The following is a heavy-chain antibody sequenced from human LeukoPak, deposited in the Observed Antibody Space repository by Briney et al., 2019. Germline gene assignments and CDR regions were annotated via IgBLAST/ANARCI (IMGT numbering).Heavy chain of an antibody. CDR2: INSDGSRT. CDR1: GFTFSSYW. D-gene: IGHD3-10*01. CDR3: ANRRISGSYYNY. Sequence: GGPLRLSCAASGFTFSSYWMHWVRQAPGRGLVWVSRINSDGSRTTYADSVKGRFTISRDNAKNTLYLQMNSLRAEDTAVYYCANRRISGSYYNYWGQGTLVTVSS. J-gene: IGHJ4*02. V-gene: IGHV3-74*01.